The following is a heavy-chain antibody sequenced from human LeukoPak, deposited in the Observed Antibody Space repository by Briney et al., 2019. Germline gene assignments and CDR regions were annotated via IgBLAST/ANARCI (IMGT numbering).Heavy chain of an antibody. J-gene: IGHJ1*01. CDR1: GGTFSSYA. CDR2: IIPILGIA. D-gene: IGHD3-22*01. V-gene: IGHV1-69*04. CDR3: ARGGSYYDNSGYYDTFQH. Sequence: SAKVSCKASGGTFSSYAISWVRQAPGQGLEWMGRIIPILGIANYAQKFQGRVTITADKSTSTAYMELRSLRSEDTAVFYCARGGSYYDNSGYYDTFQHWGQGTLVTVSS.